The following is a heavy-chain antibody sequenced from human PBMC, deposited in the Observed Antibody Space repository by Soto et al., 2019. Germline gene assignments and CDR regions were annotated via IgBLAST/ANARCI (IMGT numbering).Heavy chain of an antibody. V-gene: IGHV4-30-4*01. CDR3: ARGPSGDKVDY. CDR2: IYDSGST. D-gene: IGHD7-27*01. Sequence: QVLLQESGPGLVKPSQTLSLTCTVSGGSISSGDYNWSWIRQSPGKGLEWIGHIYDSGSTYNNPSLQSRVTIQVATSKNQFSLNLSSVTAADTAVYYCARGPSGDKVDYWGQGTLVTVSS. J-gene: IGHJ4*02. CDR1: GGSISSGDYN.